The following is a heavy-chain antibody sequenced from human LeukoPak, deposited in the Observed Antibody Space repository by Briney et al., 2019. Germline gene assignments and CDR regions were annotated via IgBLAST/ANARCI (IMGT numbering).Heavy chain of an antibody. J-gene: IGHJ4*02. D-gene: IGHD1-1*01. CDR3: ARDRAVQLERRGEDF. V-gene: IGHV3-74*01. CDR1: GFTFSSYW. CDR2: INSDGSST. Sequence: GGSLRLSCAASGFTFSSYWMHWVRQAPGKGLVWVSRINSDGSSTSYADSVKGRFTISRDNAKNTLYLQMNSLRAEDTAVYFCARDRAVQLERRGEDFWGQETLVTVSS.